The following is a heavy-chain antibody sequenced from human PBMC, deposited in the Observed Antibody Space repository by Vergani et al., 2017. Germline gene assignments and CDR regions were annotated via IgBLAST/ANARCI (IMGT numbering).Heavy chain of an antibody. J-gene: IGHJ6*02. CDR3: AREYNQAYSMMASYYGMDV. Sequence: VQLVESGGGVVQPGRSLRLSCAASGFTFSSYSMNWVRQAPGKGLEWVSSISSSSSYIYYADSVKGRFTISRDNAKNSLYLQMNSLRAEDTAVYYCAREYNQAYSMMASYYGMDVGGQGTTVTVSS. V-gene: IGHV3-21*01. D-gene: IGHD1-14*01. CDR2: ISSSSSYI. CDR1: GFTFSSYS.